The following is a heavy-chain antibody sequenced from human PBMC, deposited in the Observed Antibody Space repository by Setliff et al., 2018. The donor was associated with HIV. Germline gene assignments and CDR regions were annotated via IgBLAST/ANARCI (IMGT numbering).Heavy chain of an antibody. J-gene: IGHJ5*02. CDR3: ARGVKWLDP. CDR1: GFTLSNNH. CDR2: IYSDGTT. D-gene: IGHD3-10*01. V-gene: IGHV3-53*01. Sequence: GGSLRLSCAASGFTLSNNHMTWVRQAPGKGLEWVSFIYSDGTTYYADSVKGRFTISRDDSKNMLYLQMHSLRVEDMAVYYCARGVKWLDPWGQGTRVTVSS.